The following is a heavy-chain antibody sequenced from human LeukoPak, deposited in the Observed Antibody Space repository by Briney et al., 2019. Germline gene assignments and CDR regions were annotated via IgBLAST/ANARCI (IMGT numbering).Heavy chain of an antibody. Sequence: SETLSLTCAVYGGSFSGYYWSRIRQPPGKGLEWIGEINHSGSTNYNPSLKSRVTISVNTSKNQFSLKLSSVTAADTAVYYCARGTWETRFGYWGQGTLVTVSS. CDR2: INHSGST. V-gene: IGHV4-34*01. CDR1: GGSFSGYY. J-gene: IGHJ4*02. CDR3: ARGTWETRFGY. D-gene: IGHD1-14*01.